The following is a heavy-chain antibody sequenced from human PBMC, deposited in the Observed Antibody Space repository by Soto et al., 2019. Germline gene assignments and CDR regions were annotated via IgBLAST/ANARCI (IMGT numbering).Heavy chain of an antibody. J-gene: IGHJ6*02. D-gene: IGHD3-10*01. V-gene: IGHV1-69*06. CDR1: GGTFSSYA. CDR2: IIPIFGTA. CDR3: ARVRSGSYSTYYYYGMDV. Sequence: SVKVSCKASGGTFSSYAISWVRQAPGQGLEWMGGIIPIFGTANYAQKFQGRVTITADKSTSTAYMELSSLRSEDTAVYYCARVRSGSYSTYYYYGMDVWGQGTTVTVS.